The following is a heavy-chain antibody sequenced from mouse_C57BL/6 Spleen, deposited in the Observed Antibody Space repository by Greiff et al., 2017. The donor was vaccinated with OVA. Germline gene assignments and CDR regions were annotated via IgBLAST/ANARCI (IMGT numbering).Heavy chain of an antibody. CDR3: ANYGSSFDY. V-gene: IGHV1-26*01. CDR1: GYTFTDYY. D-gene: IGHD1-1*01. Sequence: EVQLQQSGPELVKPGASVKISCKASGYTFTDYYMHWVKQSHGKSLEWIGDINPNNGGTSYNQKFKGKATLTVAKSSSTAYMELRILTSEDSAVYYCANYGSSFDYWGQGTTLTVSS. CDR2: INPNNGGT. J-gene: IGHJ2*01.